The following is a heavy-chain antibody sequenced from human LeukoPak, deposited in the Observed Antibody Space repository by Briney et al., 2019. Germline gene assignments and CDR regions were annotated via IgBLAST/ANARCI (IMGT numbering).Heavy chain of an antibody. CDR3: ARDQSAAAAYYYYYYMDV. J-gene: IGHJ6*03. CDR1: GGSISSGDYY. V-gene: IGHV4-61*08. Sequence: LETLSLTCTVSGGSISSGDYYWSWIRQPPGKGLEWIGYIYTSGSTNYNPSLKSRVTMSVDTSKNQFSLKLSSVTAADTAVYYCARDQSAAAAYYYYYYMDVWGKGTTVTVSS. CDR2: IYTSGST. D-gene: IGHD6-13*01.